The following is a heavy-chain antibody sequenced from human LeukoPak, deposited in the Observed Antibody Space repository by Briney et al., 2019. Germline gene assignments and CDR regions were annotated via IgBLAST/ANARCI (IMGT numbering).Heavy chain of an antibody. V-gene: IGHV1-18*01. J-gene: IGHJ6*02. CDR1: GYTFTSYG. D-gene: IGHD4-23*01. Sequence: PRASVKVSCKASGYTFTSYGISWVRQAPGQGLEWMGWISAYNGNTNYAQKLQGRVTMTTDTSTSTAYMELRSLRSEDTAVYYCARAPIRWFYPILRRYYYGMDVWGQGTTVTVSS. CDR3: ARAPIRWFYPILRRYYYGMDV. CDR2: ISAYNGNT.